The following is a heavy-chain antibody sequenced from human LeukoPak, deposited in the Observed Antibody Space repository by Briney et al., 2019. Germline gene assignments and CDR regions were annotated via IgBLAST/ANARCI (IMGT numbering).Heavy chain of an antibody. CDR2: VNPNSGNT. Sequence: ASVKVSCKASGYTFTSYDINWVRQATGQGLEWMGWVNPNSGNTGYAQKFQGRVTMTRNTSISTAYKELSSLRSEDTAVYYCARAYYYDSSGYFDDAFDIWGQGTMVTVSS. CDR3: ARAYYYDSSGYFDDAFDI. J-gene: IGHJ3*02. D-gene: IGHD3-22*01. V-gene: IGHV1-8*01. CDR1: GYTFTSYD.